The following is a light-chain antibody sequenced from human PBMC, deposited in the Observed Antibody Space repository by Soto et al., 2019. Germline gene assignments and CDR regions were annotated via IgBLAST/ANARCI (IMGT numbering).Light chain of an antibody. V-gene: IGKV3-15*01. J-gene: IGKJ5*01. CDR3: QQYGSSPLIS. CDR1: QGVTTN. Sequence: EKVMTQSPATLSVSPGERATPSCRAGQGVTTNFAWYQQKSGQSPRLLIYDVSTRATGIPARFSGSGSGRDFTLTISGLEPEDFAVYYCQQYGSSPLISFGQGTRLEIK. CDR2: DVS.